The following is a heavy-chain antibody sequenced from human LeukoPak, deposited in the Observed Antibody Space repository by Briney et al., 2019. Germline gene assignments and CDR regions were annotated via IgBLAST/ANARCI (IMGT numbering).Heavy chain of an antibody. CDR2: ISGSGGST. Sequence: GGXXRLSCAASGFTFSSYAMSWVRQAPGKGVEWVSDISGSGGSTYYADSVKGGLTIYRDNSKKKLYVQMKRLRAEETAVYYCAKDRGVEDYAFDIWGQGTLVTVSS. J-gene: IGHJ3*02. CDR3: AKDRGVEDYAFDI. CDR1: GFTFSSYA. D-gene: IGHD2-15*01. V-gene: IGHV3-23*01.